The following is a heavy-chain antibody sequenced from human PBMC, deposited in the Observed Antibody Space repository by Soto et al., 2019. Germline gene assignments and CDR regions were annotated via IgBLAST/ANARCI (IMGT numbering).Heavy chain of an antibody. CDR2: LFGSGGGI. J-gene: IGHJ3*01. Sequence: EVQLLESGGGLVQPGGSLRLSCAASGFVFSVYTMNWVRQVPGKGLQWVSGLFGSGGGIQYADSVRGRFTVSRDNSKNTLYLQLDSLRAEDTAVYYFAKVLIANNGVWEPFDLWGQGTEVTVSS. V-gene: IGHV3-23*01. CDR1: GFVFSVYT. D-gene: IGHD2-8*01. CDR3: AKVLIANNGVWEPFDL.